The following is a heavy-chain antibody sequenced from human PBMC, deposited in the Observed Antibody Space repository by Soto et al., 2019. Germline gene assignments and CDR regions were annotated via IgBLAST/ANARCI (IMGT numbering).Heavy chain of an antibody. CDR2: IYYSGST. V-gene: IGHV4-59*04. CDR3: ARHGAIFGNWFDP. Sequence: SETLSLTCTVSGGSISSYYWSWIRQPPGKGLEWIGFIYYSGSTYYNPSLKSRVTISVDTSKNQFSLKLSSVTAADTAVYYCARHGAIFGNWFDPWGQGTLVTVSS. CDR1: GGSISSYY. J-gene: IGHJ5*02. D-gene: IGHD3-9*01.